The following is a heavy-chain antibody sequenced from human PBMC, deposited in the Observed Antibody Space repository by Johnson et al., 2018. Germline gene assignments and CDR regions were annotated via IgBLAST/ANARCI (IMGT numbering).Heavy chain of an antibody. J-gene: IGHJ3*01. CDR2: IAGNSDTA. CDR1: GFTFSSRS. D-gene: IGHD6-13*01. V-gene: IGHV3-48*01. CDR3: ARDYWYGFDL. Sequence: VQLVESGGGLVQPGGSLRLSCAASGFTFSSRSMNWVRQAPGKGLDWISFIAGNSDTAYHADSVKGRFTISRDNGKNSLFLHMNSLRADEPAVYYCARDYWYGFDLWGQGTMVSVSS.